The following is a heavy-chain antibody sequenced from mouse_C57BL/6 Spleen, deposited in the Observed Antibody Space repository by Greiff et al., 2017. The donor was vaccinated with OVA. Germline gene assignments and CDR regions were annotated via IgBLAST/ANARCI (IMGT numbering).Heavy chain of an antibody. D-gene: IGHD1-1*01. CDR2: ISSGGDYI. J-gene: IGHJ2*01. Sequence: EVKVVESGEGLVKPGGSLKLSCAASGFTFSSYAMSWVRQTPEKRLEWVAYISSGGDYIYYADTVKGRFTISRDNARNTLYLQMSSLKSEDTAMYYCTRGEITSNIYFDYWGQGTTLTVSS. V-gene: IGHV5-9-1*02. CDR3: TRGEITSNIYFDY. CDR1: GFTFSSYA.